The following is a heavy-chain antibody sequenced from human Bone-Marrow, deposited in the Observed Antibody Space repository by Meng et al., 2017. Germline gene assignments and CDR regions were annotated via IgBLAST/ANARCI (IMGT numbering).Heavy chain of an antibody. D-gene: IGHD6-13*01. CDR3: AREGMGRSSRDAFDI. CDR2: MYPSGRT. CDR1: GGSISSRKR. V-gene: IGHV4-4*02. Sequence: QWRLEVPGPGPVKPSGIPSLTCAVSGGSISSRKRWSWVRQPPGKGLEWIGEMYPSGRTKYNPSLKSRVTISVDKSKNQFSMKLSSVTAADTAVYYCAREGMGRSSRDAFDIWGQGTMVTVSS. J-gene: IGHJ3*02.